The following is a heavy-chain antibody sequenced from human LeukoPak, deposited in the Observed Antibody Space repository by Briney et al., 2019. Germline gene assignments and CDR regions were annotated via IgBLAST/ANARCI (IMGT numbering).Heavy chain of an antibody. V-gene: IGHV4-61*02. J-gene: IGHJ6*03. Sequence: PSETLSLTCTVSGSSISSSSYYWGWIRQPAGKGLEWIGRIYTSGSTNYNPSLKSRVTMSVDTSKNQFSLKLSSVTAADTAVYYCARFVRGVVPAAMRSIYYYYMDVWGKGTTVTVSS. CDR1: GSSISSSSYY. CDR3: ARFVRGVVPAAMRSIYYYYMDV. CDR2: IYTSGST. D-gene: IGHD2-2*01.